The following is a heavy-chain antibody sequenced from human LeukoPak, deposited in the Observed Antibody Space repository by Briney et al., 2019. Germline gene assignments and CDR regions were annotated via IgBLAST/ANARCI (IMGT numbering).Heavy chain of an antibody. J-gene: IGHJ2*01. CDR1: GLNFRSFW. CDR3: ARGFYFSMTELYYLDL. CDR2: IKQDETEK. V-gene: IGHV3-7*04. D-gene: IGHD2-15*01. Sequence: GGSLRLSCAVSGLNFRSFWMSWVRQAPGKGLEWVANIKQDETEKFYVDSVKGRFAISRDNAKNSLYLQMNSLRVEDSAVYYCARGFYFSMTELYYLDLWGRGTLVTVSS.